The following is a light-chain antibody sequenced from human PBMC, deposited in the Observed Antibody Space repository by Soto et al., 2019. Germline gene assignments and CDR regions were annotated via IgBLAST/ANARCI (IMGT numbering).Light chain of an antibody. V-gene: IGKV1-33*01. Sequence: DIQMTQSPSSLSASVGDRVTITCQASQDISNYLNWYQQKPGKAPXLLVYDASTLEVGVPARFSGSGSGTHFTFTIASLQPEDFVTYFCHQYENLPLTFGGGTKV. CDR3: HQYENLPLT. J-gene: IGKJ4*01. CDR1: QDISNY. CDR2: DAS.